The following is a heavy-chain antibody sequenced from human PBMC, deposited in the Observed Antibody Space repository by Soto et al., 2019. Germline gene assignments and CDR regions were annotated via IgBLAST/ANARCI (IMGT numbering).Heavy chain of an antibody. CDR3: ASPRLAVAGTMAGYFDY. CDR1: GGTFSSSA. D-gene: IGHD6-19*01. J-gene: IGHJ4*02. CDR2: IIHIFGTA. V-gene: IGHV1-69*01. Sequence: QLQLVQSGAEVKKPGSSVKVSCKASGGTFSSSAISWVRQAPGQGLEWMGGIIHIFGTANYAQKFQGRVTITADESTSPAYMELSSLRSDYTAVYYCASPRLAVAGTMAGYFDYWGQGSLVTVSS.